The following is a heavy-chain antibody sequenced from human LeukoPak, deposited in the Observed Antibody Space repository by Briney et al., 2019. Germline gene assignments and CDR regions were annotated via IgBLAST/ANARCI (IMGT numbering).Heavy chain of an antibody. Sequence: SETLSLTCTVSGGSISSSSYYWGWIRQPPGKGLEWIGSIYYSGSTYYNPSLKSRVTISVDTSKNQFSLKLSSVTAADTAVCYCARPMIVGKWGAFDIWGQGTMVTVSS. D-gene: IGHD3-22*01. J-gene: IGHJ3*02. V-gene: IGHV4-39*01. CDR2: IYYSGST. CDR3: ARPMIVGKWGAFDI. CDR1: GGSISSSSYY.